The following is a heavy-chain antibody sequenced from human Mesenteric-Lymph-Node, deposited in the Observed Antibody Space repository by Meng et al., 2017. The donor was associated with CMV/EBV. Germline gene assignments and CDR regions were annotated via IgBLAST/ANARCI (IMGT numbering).Heavy chain of an antibody. D-gene: IGHD6-6*01. CDR2: IYHSGST. CDR1: GDSISNIDYY. V-gene: IGHV4-30-4*01. J-gene: IGHJ5*02. CDR3: ARQPIAARFSRWFDP. Sequence: SETLSLTCTVSGDSISNIDYYWSWIRQPPGKGLEWIGYIYHSGSTHYNPSLKSRVTISVDTSKNQFSLKLSSVTAADTAVYYCARQPIAARFSRWFDPWGQGTLVTVSS.